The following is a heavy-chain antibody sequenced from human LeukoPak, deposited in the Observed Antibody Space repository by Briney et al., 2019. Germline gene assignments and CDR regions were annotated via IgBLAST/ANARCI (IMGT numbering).Heavy chain of an antibody. V-gene: IGHV3-33*01. D-gene: IGHD3-22*01. Sequence: GGSLRLSCAASGFTFSSYGMHWVRQAPGKGLEWVAVIWYDGSNKYYADSVKGRFTISRDNSKNTLYLQMNSLRAEDTAVYYCARDFLEVAPYYYDSSGYYYYGMDVWGQGTTVTVSS. J-gene: IGHJ6*02. CDR2: IWYDGSNK. CDR1: GFTFSSYG. CDR3: ARDFLEVAPYYYDSSGYYYYGMDV.